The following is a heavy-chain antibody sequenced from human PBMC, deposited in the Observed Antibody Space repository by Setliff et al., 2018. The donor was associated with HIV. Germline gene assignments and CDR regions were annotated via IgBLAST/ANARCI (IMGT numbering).Heavy chain of an antibody. D-gene: IGHD5-12*01. J-gene: IGHJ4*02. CDR2: IIPIARIP. V-gene: IGHV1-69*10. CDR3: ARGPLYGYDRGYFDY. CDR1: GYSFSNYA. Sequence: GASVKVSCKASGYSFSNYAIHWVRQAPGQGLAWMGGIIPIARIPNYAQKFQDRVTITADESTSTVYMEISSLTSEDTALYYCARGPLYGYDRGYFDYWGQGTLVTVSS.